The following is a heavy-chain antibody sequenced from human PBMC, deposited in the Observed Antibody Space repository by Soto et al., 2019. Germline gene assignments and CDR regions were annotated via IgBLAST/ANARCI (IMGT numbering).Heavy chain of an antibody. CDR3: ARGGYGFAKHDFDS. CDR2: ISYDGANK. J-gene: IGHJ4*02. D-gene: IGHD5-18*01. Sequence: QVQLVESGGGVVQPGESLRLSCAASGFTFRSSAMHWVRQAPGKGLEWVAVISYDGANKYYADSVKGRFTISRDNSKNTLSLQMNSLRVEDTAIYFCARGGYGFAKHDFDSWGQGTLVTVSS. CDR1: GFTFRSSA. V-gene: IGHV3-30-3*01.